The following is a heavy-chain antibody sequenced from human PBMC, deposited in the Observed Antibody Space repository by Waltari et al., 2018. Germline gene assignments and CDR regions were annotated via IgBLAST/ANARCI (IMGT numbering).Heavy chain of an antibody. Sequence: EVQLVASGGGVVQPGGSRSLPCAAPGFSFSSDGMHWVRQGPGKGLVGVGRINPDAMGTRYADAVQGRFTISRDNVKNTVYLQMNSLRAEDTAVYYCVRGGHFDWSPIDYWGQGTLVTVSS. CDR1: GFSFSSDG. V-gene: IGHV3-74*01. CDR2: INPDAMGT. J-gene: IGHJ4*02. CDR3: VRGGHFDWSPIDY. D-gene: IGHD3-9*01.